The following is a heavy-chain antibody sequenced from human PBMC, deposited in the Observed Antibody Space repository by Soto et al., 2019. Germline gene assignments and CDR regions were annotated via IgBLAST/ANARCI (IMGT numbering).Heavy chain of an antibody. V-gene: IGHV3-23*01. J-gene: IGHJ2*01. CDR1: GFTVSSYA. CDR2: ISFSDGGT. Sequence: GGSLRLACAASGFTVSSYAMTWVRQAPGKGLEWVSSISFSDGGTYYADSVKGRLTISRDNSKNTLFLQMNSLRVEDTAVYYCVKDDRILGRRYFDLWGRGTLVTVSS. CDR3: VKDDRILGRRYFDL. D-gene: IGHD2-15*01.